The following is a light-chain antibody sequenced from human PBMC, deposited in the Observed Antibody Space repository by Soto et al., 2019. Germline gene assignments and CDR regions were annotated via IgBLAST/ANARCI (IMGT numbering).Light chain of an antibody. CDR3: NSYTTLSNRV. J-gene: IGLJ1*01. CDR1: NSDVGGYNY. CDR2: EVS. V-gene: IGLV2-14*01. Sequence: QSALTQPASVSGSPGQSITISCTGTNSDVGGYNYVSWYQQHPGKAPKVMIYEVSNRPSGVSNRFSGSKSGNTASLTIYGLQAEDEADYYCNSYTTLSNRVFGTGTKLTVL.